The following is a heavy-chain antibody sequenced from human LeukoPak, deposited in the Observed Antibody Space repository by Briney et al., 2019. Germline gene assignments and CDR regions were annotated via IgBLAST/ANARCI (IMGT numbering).Heavy chain of an antibody. CDR1: GFTVSSNY. CDR2: IYSGGST. V-gene: IGHV3-53*01. Sequence: GGSLRLSCAASGFTVSSNYMSWVRQAPGKGLEWVSVIYSGGSTYYADSVKGRFTTSRDNSKNTLYLQMNSLRAEDTAVYYCAREGGDYETYFDYWGQGTLVTVSS. CDR3: AREGGDYETYFDY. D-gene: IGHD4-17*01. J-gene: IGHJ4*02.